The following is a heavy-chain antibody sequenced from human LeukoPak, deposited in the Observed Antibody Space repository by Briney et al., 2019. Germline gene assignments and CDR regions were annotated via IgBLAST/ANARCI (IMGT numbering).Heavy chain of an antibody. V-gene: IGHV4-34*01. J-gene: IGHJ4*02. Sequence: SETLSLTCAVYGGSFSGYYWSWIRQPPGKGLEWIGEINHSGSTTYNPSLKSRVTISVDTSKNQFSLKLSSVTAADTAVYYCASRDEIGYCSGGSCYLSTTAPPGYWGQGTLVTVSS. CDR1: GGSFSGYY. CDR3: ASRDEIGYCSGGSCYLSTTAPPGY. D-gene: IGHD2-15*01. CDR2: INHSGST.